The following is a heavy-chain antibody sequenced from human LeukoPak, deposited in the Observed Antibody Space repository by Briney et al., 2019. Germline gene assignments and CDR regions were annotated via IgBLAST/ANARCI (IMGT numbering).Heavy chain of an antibody. J-gene: IGHJ4*02. CDR2: MNPNSGNT. CDR3: ARAPDSSGYYSFDY. D-gene: IGHD3-22*01. CDR1: GYTFTSYD. V-gene: IGHV1-8*01. Sequence: ASVKVSYKASGYTFTSYDINWVRQATGQGLEWMGWMNPNSGNTGYAQKFQGRVTMTRNTSISTAYMELSSLRSEDTAVYYCARAPDSSGYYSFDYWGQGTLVTVSS.